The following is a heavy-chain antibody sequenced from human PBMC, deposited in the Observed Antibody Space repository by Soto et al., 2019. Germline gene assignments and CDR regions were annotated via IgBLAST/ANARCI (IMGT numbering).Heavy chain of an antibody. D-gene: IGHD3-10*02. CDR2: IYTTGSS. CDR3: ARVRDYVFDF. CDR1: GGSMSSYY. J-gene: IGHJ4*02. Sequence: SETLSLTCTVSGGSMSSYYWSWIRQPAGKGLEWIGRIYTTGSSNYKPSLKSRVTMSIDTSKNQFSLRLRSVTAADTAVYYCARVRDYVFDFWGQGTLVTVSS. V-gene: IGHV4-4*07.